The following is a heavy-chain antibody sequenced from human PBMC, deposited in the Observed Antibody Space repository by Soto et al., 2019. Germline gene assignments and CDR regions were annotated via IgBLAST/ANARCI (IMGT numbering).Heavy chain of an antibody. Sequence: GASVKVSCKVSGYTLTELSMHWVRQAPGKGLEWMGGFDPEDGETIYAQKFQGRVTMTEDTSTDTAYMELSSLRSEDTAVYYCATSKYYRGAFDIWGQGAMVTVSS. D-gene: IGHD4-17*01. CDR3: ATSKYYRGAFDI. CDR1: GYTLTELS. V-gene: IGHV1-24*01. CDR2: FDPEDGET. J-gene: IGHJ3*02.